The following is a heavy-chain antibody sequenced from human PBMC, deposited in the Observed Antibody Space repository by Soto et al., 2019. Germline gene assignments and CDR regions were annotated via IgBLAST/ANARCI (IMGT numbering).Heavy chain of an antibody. V-gene: IGHV4-34*01. J-gene: IGHJ6*01. CDR3: ARGAENSSSWFTYYQYGLEL. CDR1: CGSFSGYY. D-gene: IGHD6-13*01. Sequence: YETLSLTCAVYCGSFSGYYWSWIRQPPGKVLEWIGEINHSGSTNYNPSLKSRVTISVDTSKNQFSLKLSSVTAADTAVYYCARGAENSSSWFTYYQYGLELWGQGT. CDR2: INHSGST.